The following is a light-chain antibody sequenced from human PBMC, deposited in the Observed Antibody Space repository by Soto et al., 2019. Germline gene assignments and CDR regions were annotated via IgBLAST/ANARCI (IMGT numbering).Light chain of an antibody. J-gene: IGKJ3*01. V-gene: IGKV1-39*01. CDR3: QQSFSAPPVT. Sequence: DIQMTQSPSSLSASVGDRVTISCRTSQSISSFLNWYQQKPGKAPKLLIFAASSLQRGVPSRFSGSGSGTEFTLTISNLQPEDFATYYCQQSFSAPPVTFGPGTKVDIK. CDR1: QSISSF. CDR2: AAS.